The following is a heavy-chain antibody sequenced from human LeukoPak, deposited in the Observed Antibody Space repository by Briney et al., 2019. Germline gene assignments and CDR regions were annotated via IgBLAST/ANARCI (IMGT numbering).Heavy chain of an antibody. CDR2: IYHSGST. J-gene: IGHJ3*02. CDR1: GGSISSSNW. Sequence: SETLSLTCAVSGGSISSSNWWSWVRQPPGKGLEWIGEIYHSGSTNYNPSLKSRVTISVDTSKNQFSLKLGSVTAADTAVYYCARHARYDSSGYYQEDAFDIWGQGTMVTVSS. D-gene: IGHD3-22*01. V-gene: IGHV4-4*02. CDR3: ARHARYDSSGYYQEDAFDI.